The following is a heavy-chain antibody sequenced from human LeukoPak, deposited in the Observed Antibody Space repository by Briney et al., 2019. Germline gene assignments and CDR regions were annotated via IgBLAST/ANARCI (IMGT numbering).Heavy chain of an antibody. D-gene: IGHD5-18*01. Sequence: GGSLRLSCAASGFTFASYAMSWVRQAPGKGLVWVSGISGSGENIHYADSVKGRFTISRDNAKNSLYLQMNSLRAEDTAIYYCARLHIRGYRYGFDFWGQGTLVTVSS. CDR2: ISGSGENI. V-gene: IGHV3-23*01. CDR3: ARLHIRGYRYGFDF. CDR1: GFTFASYA. J-gene: IGHJ4*02.